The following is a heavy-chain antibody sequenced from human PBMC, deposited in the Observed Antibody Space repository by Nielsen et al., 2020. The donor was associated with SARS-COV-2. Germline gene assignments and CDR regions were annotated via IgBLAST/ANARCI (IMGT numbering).Heavy chain of an antibody. Sequence: SETLSLTCAVYGGSFSGYYWSWIRQPPGKGLEWNGEINHSGSTNYNPSLKSRVTIPVDTSKNQFSLKLSSVAAADTAVYYCARVKGITMVRKRMNWFDPWGQGTLVTVSS. CDR3: ARVKGITMVRKRMNWFDP. CDR1: GGSFSGYY. J-gene: IGHJ5*02. V-gene: IGHV4-34*01. D-gene: IGHD3-10*01. CDR2: INHSGST.